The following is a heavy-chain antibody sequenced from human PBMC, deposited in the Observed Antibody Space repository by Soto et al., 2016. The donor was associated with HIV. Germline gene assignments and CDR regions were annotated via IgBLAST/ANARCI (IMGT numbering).Heavy chain of an antibody. CDR1: GYIFSDYG. CDR2: ISNYNGHT. CDR3: ARFEMSASRFDL. D-gene: IGHD3-9*01. V-gene: IGHV1-18*01. J-gene: IGHJ5*02. Sequence: QVKLMQSGAEVKKSGASVKVSCKASGYIFSDYGFSWVRQAPGQGLEWVGWISNYNGHTEYAQKFQGRVTMTTDTSTTTGFMELRNLISEDTALYYCARFEMSASRFDLWGQGTLVSVPS.